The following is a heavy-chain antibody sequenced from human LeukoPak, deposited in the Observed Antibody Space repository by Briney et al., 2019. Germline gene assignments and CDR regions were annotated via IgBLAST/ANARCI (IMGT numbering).Heavy chain of an antibody. J-gene: IGHJ4*02. CDR2: ICPDGTVT. Sequence: WGSLRLSCAASGFTFSNYCMHWVRQIPGKGLVWVSRICPDGTVTNYADSVKGRFTISRDNAKNMVFLQMNSLRADDTAVYYCVRDFRSADYWGQGILVTVSS. CDR1: GFTFSNYC. V-gene: IGHV3-74*01. CDR3: VRDFRSADY.